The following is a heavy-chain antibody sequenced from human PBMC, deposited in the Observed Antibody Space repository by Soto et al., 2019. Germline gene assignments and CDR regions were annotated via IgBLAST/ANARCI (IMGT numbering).Heavy chain of an antibody. D-gene: IGHD6-19*01. CDR1: GYTLTELS. J-gene: IGHJ4*02. V-gene: IGHV1-24*01. CDR3: ATVTDSSGWYVGNDY. CDR2: FDPEDGET. Sequence: ASVKVSCKVSGYTLTELSMHWVRQAPGKGLEWMGGFDPEDGETIYAQKFQGRVTMTEDTSTDTAYMELSSLRSEDTAVYYCATVTDSSGWYVGNDYWGQGTLVTVSS.